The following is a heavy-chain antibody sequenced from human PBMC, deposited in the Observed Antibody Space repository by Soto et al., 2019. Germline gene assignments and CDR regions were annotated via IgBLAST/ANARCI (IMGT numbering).Heavy chain of an antibody. J-gene: IGHJ5*02. D-gene: IGHD6-13*01. CDR3: AKELAIAAAGAAFDP. Sequence: QVQLVESGGGVVQPGRSLRLSCAASGFTFSSYGMHWVRQAPGKGLEWVAVISYDGSNKYYADSVRGRFTISRDNSKNTLYLQMNSLRAEDTAVYYCAKELAIAAAGAAFDPWGQGTLVTVSS. CDR2: ISYDGSNK. V-gene: IGHV3-30*18. CDR1: GFTFSSYG.